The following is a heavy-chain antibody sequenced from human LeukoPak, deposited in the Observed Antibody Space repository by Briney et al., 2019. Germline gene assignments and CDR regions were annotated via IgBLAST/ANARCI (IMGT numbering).Heavy chain of an antibody. CDR3: ARVVGDIVVVVAAGSFDY. D-gene: IGHD2-15*01. CDR1: GYTFTSYD. V-gene: IGHV1-8*02. Sequence: GASVKVSCKASGYTFTSYDINWVRQATGQGLEWMGWMNPNSGNTGYAQKFQGRVTMTRNTSISTAYMELSSLRSEDTAVYYCARVVGDIVVVVAAGSFDYWGQGTLVTVSS. CDR2: MNPNSGNT. J-gene: IGHJ4*02.